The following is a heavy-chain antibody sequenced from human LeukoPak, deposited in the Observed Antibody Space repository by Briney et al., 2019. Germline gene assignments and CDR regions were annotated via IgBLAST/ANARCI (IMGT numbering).Heavy chain of an antibody. CDR3: ARHLRSYYYDSSGYHDAFDI. CDR2: IFPGDSDT. J-gene: IGHJ3*02. Sequence: GESLKLSCKDSGYSFTTYWIGWVRQMPGKGLEGMGIIFPGDSDTRYSPSFQGQVTISADKSISTAYLQWSSLKASDTAMYYCARHLRSYYYDSSGYHDAFDIWGQGTMVTVSS. D-gene: IGHD3-22*01. V-gene: IGHV5-51*01. CDR1: GYSFTTYW.